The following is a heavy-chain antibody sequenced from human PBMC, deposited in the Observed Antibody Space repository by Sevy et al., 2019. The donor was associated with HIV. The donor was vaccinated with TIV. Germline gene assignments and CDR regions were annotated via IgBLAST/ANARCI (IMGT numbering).Heavy chain of an antibody. V-gene: IGHV4-34*01. CDR2: INHSGST. CDR1: GGSFSGYY. CDR3: ARAPPVLVSPGASSWFAP. D-gene: IGHD2-2*01. J-gene: IGHJ5*02. Sequence: SETLSLTCAVYGGSFSGYYWNWIRQTPGKGLEWIGEINHSGSTNYNPSLRRRVTISVDTSKNQFSLRLNSVTAADTAVYYCARAPPVLVSPGASSWFAPWGQGTLVTASS.